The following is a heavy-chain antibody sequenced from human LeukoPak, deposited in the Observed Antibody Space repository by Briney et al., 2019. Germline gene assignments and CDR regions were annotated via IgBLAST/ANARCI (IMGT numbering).Heavy chain of an antibody. V-gene: IGHV1-69*13. D-gene: IGHD2-2*01. CDR3: ARDRGYCSSTSCYPGIDY. J-gene: IGHJ4*02. CDR2: IIPIFGTA. Sequence: SVKVSCKASGGTFSSYAISWVRQAPGQGLEWMGGIIPIFGTANYAQKFQGRVTITADESTSTAYMELSSLRSEDTAVYYCARDRGYCSSTSCYPGIDYWGQGTLVTVSS. CDR1: GGTFSSYA.